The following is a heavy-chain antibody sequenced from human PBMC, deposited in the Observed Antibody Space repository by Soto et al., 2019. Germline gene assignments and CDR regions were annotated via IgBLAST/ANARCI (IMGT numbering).Heavy chain of an antibody. CDR3: ARGRGDGYNTRRWFDP. CDR2: INHSGST. J-gene: IGHJ5*02. V-gene: IGHV4-34*01. Sequence: QVQLQQWGAGLLKPSETLSLTCAVYGGSFSGYYWSWIRQPPGKGLEWMGEINHSGSTNYIPSPNSRVTISVDTYKNQFSLKLSSVTAADTAVYYCARGRGDGYNTRRWFDPWGQGTLVTVSS. CDR1: GGSFSGYY. D-gene: IGHD5-12*01.